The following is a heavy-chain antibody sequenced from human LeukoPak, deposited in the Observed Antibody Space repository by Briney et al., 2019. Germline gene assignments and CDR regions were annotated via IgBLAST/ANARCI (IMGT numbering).Heavy chain of an antibody. Sequence: GGSLRLSCAASGFTFSQYAMNWVRQAPGKGLEWVSVISGSGRSTFYADSVKGRFTISRDKSKNTVYLQMSSLRAEDTAIYYCAKSIVNSGTYIPFDFWGQGTLVTVSS. CDR1: GFTFSQYA. CDR2: ISGSGRST. V-gene: IGHV3-23*01. D-gene: IGHD1-26*01. CDR3: AKSIVNSGTYIPFDF. J-gene: IGHJ4*02.